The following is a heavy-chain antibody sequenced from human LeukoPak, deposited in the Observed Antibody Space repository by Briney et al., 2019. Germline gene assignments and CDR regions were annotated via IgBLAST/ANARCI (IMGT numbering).Heavy chain of an antibody. CDR1: GFTFDDYG. CDR2: INWNGGST. V-gene: IGHV3-20*04. J-gene: IGHJ4*02. CDR3: ARGPTYYDFWSGYYRYYFDY. D-gene: IGHD3-3*01. Sequence: QPGGSLRLSCAASGFTFDDYGMSWVRQAPGKGLEWVSGINWNGGSTGYADSVKGRFTISRDNAKNSLYLQMNSLRAEDTAVYYCARGPTYYDFWSGYYRYYFDYWGQGTLVTVSS.